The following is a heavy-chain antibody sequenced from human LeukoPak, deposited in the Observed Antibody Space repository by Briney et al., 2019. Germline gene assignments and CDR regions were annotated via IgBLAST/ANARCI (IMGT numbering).Heavy chain of an antibody. Sequence: SETLSLTCAVSGYSISSGYYWGWIRQPPGEGLEWIGSIYHSGSTYYNPSLKSRVTISVDTSKNQFSLKLNSVTAADTAVYYCARQFKVGTFEAFDIWGQGTMVTVSS. CDR3: ARQFKVGTFEAFDI. CDR2: IYHSGST. CDR1: GYSISSGYY. J-gene: IGHJ3*02. D-gene: IGHD1-26*01. V-gene: IGHV4-38-2*01.